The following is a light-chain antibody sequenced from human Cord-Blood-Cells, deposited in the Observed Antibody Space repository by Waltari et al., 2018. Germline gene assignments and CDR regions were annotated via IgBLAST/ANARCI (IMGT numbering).Light chain of an antibody. CDR1: SSADGCYNY. Sequence: QSALTQPASVSGSPGQSITIPCTRTSSADGCYNYVSWYQQHPGKAPKLMIYDVSKRPSGVSNRFSGSKSGNTASLTISGLQAEDEADYYCSSYTSSSTLVFGGGTKLTVL. V-gene: IGLV2-14*01. CDR2: DVS. J-gene: IGLJ3*02. CDR3: SSYTSSSTLV.